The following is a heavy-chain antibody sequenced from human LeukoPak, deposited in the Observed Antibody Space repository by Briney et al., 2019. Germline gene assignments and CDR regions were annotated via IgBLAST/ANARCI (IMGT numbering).Heavy chain of an antibody. CDR2: ISGSGGYI. CDR1: GFTFSSYN. CDR3: ARDYRLKWTIGDAFDI. J-gene: IGHJ3*02. Sequence: GGSLRLSCVASGFTFSSYNINWVRQAPGKGLEWVSSISGSGGYIIYADSVKGRFTISRDNAKNSLYLQMNSLRAEDTAVYYCARDYRLKWTIGDAFDIWGQGTMVTVSS. V-gene: IGHV3-21*01. D-gene: IGHD3-16*02.